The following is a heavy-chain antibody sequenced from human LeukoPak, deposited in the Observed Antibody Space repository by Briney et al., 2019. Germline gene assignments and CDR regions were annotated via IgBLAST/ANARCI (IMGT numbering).Heavy chain of an antibody. V-gene: IGHV4-34*01. CDR3: ARGSWYSSGWYNFDY. CDR2: INHSGST. Sequence: SETLSLTCAVYGGSFSGYYWSWIRQPPGKGLEWIGEINHSGSTNYNPSLKSRVTISVDTSKNQFSLKLSSVTAADTAVYYCARGSWYSSGWYNFDYWGQGTLVTVSS. D-gene: IGHD6-19*01. CDR1: GGSFSGYY. J-gene: IGHJ4*02.